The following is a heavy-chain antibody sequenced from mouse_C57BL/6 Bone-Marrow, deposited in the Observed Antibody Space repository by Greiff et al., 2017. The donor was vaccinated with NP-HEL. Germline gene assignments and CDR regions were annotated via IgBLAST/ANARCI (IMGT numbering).Heavy chain of an antibody. CDR3: GRRDLAGFAY. V-gene: IGHV1-64*01. Sequence: VQLQQPVPGRVKPGASVKLSCKASGYTFTSYWMHWVKQRPGQGLEWIGMMKCNSGSTNYNEKFKSKATLTVDKSSSTAYMQLSSLTSEDSAVYSCGRRDLAGFAYGGKGPLDPVSA. CDR2: MKCNSGST. J-gene: IGHJ3*01. CDR1: GYTFTSYW.